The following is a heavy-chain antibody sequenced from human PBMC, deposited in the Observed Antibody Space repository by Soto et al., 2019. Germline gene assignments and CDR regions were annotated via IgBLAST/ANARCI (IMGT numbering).Heavy chain of an antibody. D-gene: IGHD2-15*01. Sequence: QVQLVQSGAEVKKPGSSVKVSCKASGGTFSSYAISWVRQAPGQGLEWMGGIIPIFGTTNYAQKFQGRVTITADESTSTAYMELSSLRSEDTAMYYCARVVTVVKSFHYGYCDLWGRGTLVTVSS. J-gene: IGHJ2*01. V-gene: IGHV1-69*12. CDR2: IIPIFGTT. CDR1: GGTFSSYA. CDR3: ARVVTVVKSFHYGYCDL.